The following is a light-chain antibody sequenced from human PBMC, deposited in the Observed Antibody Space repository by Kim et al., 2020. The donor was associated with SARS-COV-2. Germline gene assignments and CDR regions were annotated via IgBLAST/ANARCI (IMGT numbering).Light chain of an antibody. CDR3: SSYAGGNNLV. CDR1: TSDVGGYNY. CDR2: EVT. V-gene: IGLV2-8*01. Sequence: QSALTQPPSASGSPGQSVTISCTGTTSDVGGYNYVSWYRQDPGKAPQLMIYEVTKRPSGVPDRFSGSKSGNTASLTVSGLQAEDEADYFCSSYAGGNNLVFGGGTQLTVL. J-gene: IGLJ3*02.